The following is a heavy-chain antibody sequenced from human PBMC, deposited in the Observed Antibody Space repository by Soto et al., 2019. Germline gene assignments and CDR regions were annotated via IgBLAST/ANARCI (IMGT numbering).Heavy chain of an antibody. CDR1: GYRFTDYW. J-gene: IGHJ6*02. Sequence: GEYLKISCQGSGYRFTDYWIGWVRQMSGKGLEWMGIIYPADSDTRYSPSFQGQVTISADKSISTAYLQWSSLKASDTAMYYFARVDWRHGSGLGYYYYCMDVWGQGTTVTVS. CDR2: IYPADSDT. V-gene: IGHV5-51*01. CDR3: ARVDWRHGSGLGYYYYCMDV. D-gene: IGHD3-10*01.